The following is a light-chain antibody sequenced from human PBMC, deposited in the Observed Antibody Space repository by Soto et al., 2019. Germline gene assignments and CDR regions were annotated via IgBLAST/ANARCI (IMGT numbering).Light chain of an antibody. CDR3: QQPSNLFS. J-gene: IGKJ3*01. V-gene: IGKV3-11*01. Sequence: EIVLTQSPATLSLSPGERATLFCRASQSVNSYLAWYQQKPGQAPRLLIYDASNRAGGVPTRFSGSGSGTAFTLTISSLEPEDFAVYYCQQPSNLFSFGPGTRVDV. CDR1: QSVNSY. CDR2: DAS.